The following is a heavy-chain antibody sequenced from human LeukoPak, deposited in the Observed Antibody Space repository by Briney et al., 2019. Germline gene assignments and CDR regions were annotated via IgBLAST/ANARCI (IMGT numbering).Heavy chain of an antibody. CDR2: ISGSGGST. J-gene: IGHJ3*02. V-gene: IGHV3-23*01. Sequence: GGSLRLSCAASGLTFKNYALTWVRQAPGKGLEWVSAISGSGGSTYYADSVKGRFTISRDNSKNTLYLQMNSLRAEDTAVYYCAKGLTYYYDSSGLRGAFDIWGRGTMVTVSS. CDR1: GLTFKNYA. D-gene: IGHD3-22*01. CDR3: AKGLTYYYDSSGLRGAFDI.